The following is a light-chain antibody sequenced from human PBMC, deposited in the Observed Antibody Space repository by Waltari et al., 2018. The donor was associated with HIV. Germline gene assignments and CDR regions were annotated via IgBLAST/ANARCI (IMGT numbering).Light chain of an antibody. CDR3: LQVNSYPWT. CDR2: AAS. J-gene: IGKJ1*01. CDR1: QGIRKD. V-gene: IGKV1-17*01. Sequence: DIQMTQSPSSLSASVGDRVTITCRASQGIRKDLGWYQQRPGQAPKRLIYAASSLQRGVPSRFSGSGSGTEFTLTISSLQPEDFASYYCLQVNSYPWTFGQGTKVEVK.